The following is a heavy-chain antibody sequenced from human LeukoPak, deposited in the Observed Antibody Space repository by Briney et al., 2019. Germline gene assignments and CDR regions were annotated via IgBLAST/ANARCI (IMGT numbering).Heavy chain of an antibody. D-gene: IGHD3-10*01. J-gene: IGHJ5*02. CDR2: IDGSGSS. CDR3: AKCRWFGDFDP. Sequence: PSETLSLTCTVSGGSISSSSYYWGWIRQPPGKGLEWIGSIDGSGSSYYNPSLKSRVTISVDTSKNQFSLKLSSVTAADTAVYYCAKCRWFGDFDPWGQGTLVTVSS. V-gene: IGHV4-39*07. CDR1: GGSISSSSYY.